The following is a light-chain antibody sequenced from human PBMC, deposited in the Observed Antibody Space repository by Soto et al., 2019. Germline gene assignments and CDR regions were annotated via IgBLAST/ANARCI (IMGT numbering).Light chain of an antibody. Sequence: DIQMTQSPSSLSASVGDRVTITCRASQGISNYLAWYQQKPGKVPKLLIYAASTLQSGVPSRFSGSGSGTDFTRTISSLQPEDVATYYCQKYNSAPWTFGQGTKVESK. CDR2: AAS. V-gene: IGKV1-27*01. CDR3: QKYNSAPWT. CDR1: QGISNY. J-gene: IGKJ1*01.